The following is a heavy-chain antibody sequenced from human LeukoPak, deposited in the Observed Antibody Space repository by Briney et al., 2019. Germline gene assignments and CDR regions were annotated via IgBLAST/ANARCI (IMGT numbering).Heavy chain of an antibody. CDR3: AKDGVELLNAFDI. Sequence: GGSLRLSCAASGFTFSSYGMHWVRQAPGKGLEWVAFIRYDGSNKYYADSVKGRFTISRDNSKNTLYLQMNSLRAEDTAVYYCAKDGVELLNAFDIWGQGTMVTVSS. V-gene: IGHV3-30*02. CDR1: GFTFSSYG. CDR2: IRYDGSNK. J-gene: IGHJ3*02. D-gene: IGHD1-26*01.